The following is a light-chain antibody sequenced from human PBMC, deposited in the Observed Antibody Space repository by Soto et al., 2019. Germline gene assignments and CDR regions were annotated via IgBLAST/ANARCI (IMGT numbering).Light chain of an antibody. V-gene: IGKV3-11*01. Sequence: EIVLTQSQATLSLSPGERATLSCRASQSVSSYLAWYQQKPGQAPRLLIYDASNRATGIPARFSGSGSGTDFTLTIISLEPEYFSVYYCQQRSSWPRSLTFGGGTKVEIK. J-gene: IGKJ4*01. CDR3: QQRSSWPRSLT. CDR2: DAS. CDR1: QSVSSY.